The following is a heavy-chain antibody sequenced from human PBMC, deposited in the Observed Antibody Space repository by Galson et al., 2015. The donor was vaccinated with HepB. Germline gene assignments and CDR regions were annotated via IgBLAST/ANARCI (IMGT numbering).Heavy chain of an antibody. Sequence: SLRLSCAASGFAFSGYAMHWARQAPLKGLEWVAYISYDETTKHYADSVKGRFPISRDNSKDTLYLQLNSLRTEDTAVYYCATVAWVVTSGFDIWGQGTMVTVSS. D-gene: IGHD4-23*01. CDR3: ATVAWVVTSGFDI. CDR1: GFAFSGYA. V-gene: IGHV3-30*02. CDR2: ISYDETTK. J-gene: IGHJ3*02.